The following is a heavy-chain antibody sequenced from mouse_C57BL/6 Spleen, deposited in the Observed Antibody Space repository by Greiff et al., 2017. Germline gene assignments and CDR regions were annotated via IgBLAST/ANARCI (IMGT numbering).Heavy chain of an antibody. D-gene: IGHD2-1*01. CDR1: GFTFSDYG. CDR3: ASNGNYGRNSMDY. J-gene: IGHJ4*01. V-gene: IGHV5-17*01. Sequence: EVKLVESGGGLVKPGGSLKLSCAASGFTFSDYGMHWVRQAPEKGLEWVAYISSGSSTIYYADTVKGRFTISRDNAKNTLFLQMTSLRSEDTAMYYWASNGNYGRNSMDYWGQGTSVTVSS. CDR2: ISSGSSTI.